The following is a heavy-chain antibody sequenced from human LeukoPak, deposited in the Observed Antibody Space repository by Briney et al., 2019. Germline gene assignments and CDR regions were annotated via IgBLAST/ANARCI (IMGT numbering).Heavy chain of an antibody. CDR2: ISGSGIST. CDR1: GFTFSRND. CDR3: AKDKGDSSGSHFDY. Sequence: GGSLRLSCAASGFTFSRNDMSWVRQAPGKGLEWVSAISGSGISTYYADSVKGRFTISRDNPKNTLYLQMHSLRAEDTAVYYCAKDKGDSSGSHFDYWGQGTLVTVCS. J-gene: IGHJ4*02. D-gene: IGHD6-13*01. V-gene: IGHV3-23*01.